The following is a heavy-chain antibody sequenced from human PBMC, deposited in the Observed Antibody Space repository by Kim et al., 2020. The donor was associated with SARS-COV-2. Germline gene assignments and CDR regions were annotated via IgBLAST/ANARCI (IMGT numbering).Heavy chain of an antibody. V-gene: IGHV3-30-3*01. CDR1: GFTFSSYA. CDR3: ARVGRKCGGDCYSAYYF. Sequence: GGSLRLSCAASGFTFSSYAMHWVRQAPGKGLEWVAVISYDGSNKYYADSVKGRFTISRDNSKNTLYLQMNSLRAEDTAVYYCARVGRKCGGDCYSAYYF. D-gene: IGHD2-21*02. J-gene: IGHJ4*01. CDR2: ISYDGSNK.